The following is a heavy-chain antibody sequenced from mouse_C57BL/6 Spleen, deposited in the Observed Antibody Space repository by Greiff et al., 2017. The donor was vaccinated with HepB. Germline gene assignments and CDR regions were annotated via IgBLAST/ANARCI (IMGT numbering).Heavy chain of an antibody. CDR3: ASRGGFDY. J-gene: IGHJ2*01. CDR1: GYAFSSSW. V-gene: IGHV1-82*01. CDR2: IYPGDGDT. Sequence: QVQLQQSGPELVKPGASVKISCKASGYAFSSSWMNWVKQRPGKGLEWIGRIYPGDGDTNYNGKFKGKATLTADKSSSTAYMQLSSLTSEDSAVCFCASRGGFDYWGQGTTLTVSS. D-gene: IGHD1-1*02.